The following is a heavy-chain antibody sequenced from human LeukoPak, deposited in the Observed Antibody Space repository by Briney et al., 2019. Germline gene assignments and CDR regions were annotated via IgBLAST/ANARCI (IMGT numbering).Heavy chain of an antibody. CDR1: GYTLTELS. D-gene: IGHD3-10*01. J-gene: IGHJ4*02. CDR3: ATAGGLYYYGSGSFGY. V-gene: IGHV1-24*01. Sequence: ASVKVSCKVSGYTLTELSMHWVRQAPGKGLEWMGGFDPEDGETIYAQKFRGRVTMTEDTSTDTAYMELSSLRSEDTAVYYCATAGGLYYYGSGSFGYWGQGTLVTVSS. CDR2: FDPEDGET.